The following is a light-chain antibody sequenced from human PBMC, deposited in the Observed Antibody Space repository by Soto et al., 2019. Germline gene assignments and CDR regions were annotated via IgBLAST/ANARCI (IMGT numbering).Light chain of an antibody. CDR2: AAS. CDR3: QQLNSYPIT. J-gene: IGKJ5*01. Sequence: DIPLTQSPSFLSASFGDRVTITCRASQGISSYLAWYQQKPGKAPKLLIYAASTLQSGVPSRFSGSGSGTEFTLTISRLQPEDFATYYCQQLNSYPITFGQGTRLEIK. V-gene: IGKV1-9*01. CDR1: QGISSY.